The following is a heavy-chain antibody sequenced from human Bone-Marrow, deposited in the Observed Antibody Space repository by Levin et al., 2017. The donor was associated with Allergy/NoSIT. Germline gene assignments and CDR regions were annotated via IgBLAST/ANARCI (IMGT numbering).Heavy chain of an antibody. D-gene: IGHD3-22*01. CDR1: GFPFRNYW. Sequence: PSETLSLTCAASGFPFRNYWMTWVRQAPGKGLEWVANIKQDGSEKYYVDSVKGRFIISRDNAKNSLYLEMNYLRAEDTAVYYCAKSENFYDSSGEEYFQHWGQGTLVTVSS. V-gene: IGHV3-7*01. CDR3: AKSENFYDSSGEEYFQH. CDR2: IKQDGSEK. J-gene: IGHJ1*01.